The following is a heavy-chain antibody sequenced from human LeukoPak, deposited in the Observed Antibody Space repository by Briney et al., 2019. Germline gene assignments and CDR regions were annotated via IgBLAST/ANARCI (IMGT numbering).Heavy chain of an antibody. J-gene: IGHJ6*02. D-gene: IGHD4-11*01. CDR2: IYSGGST. CDR1: GFTVSSYY. CDR3: ARSYSNHLFGMDV. V-gene: IGHV3-66*01. Sequence: GGSLRLSRAASGFTVSSYYMTWVRQAPGKGLEWVSVIYSGGSTYYADSVKGRVAISRDNSKNTVFLQMNSVRAEDTAVYYCARSYSNHLFGMDVWGQGTAVTVSS.